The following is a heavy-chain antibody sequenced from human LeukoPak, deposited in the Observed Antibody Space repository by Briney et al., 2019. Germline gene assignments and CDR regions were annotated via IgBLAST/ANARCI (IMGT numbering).Heavy chain of an antibody. Sequence: SETLSLTCVVSGGSISPYYWSWIRQSPGKGLEWIGYIDPSGSASYNPSLKSRVTIFVDTSKNLFSLILASVSASDTAIYYCARDHWLFSSKTWYYYGMDVWGQGTTVTVSS. CDR3: ARDHWLFSSKTWYYYGMDV. J-gene: IGHJ6*02. V-gene: IGHV4-59*01. CDR2: IDPSGSA. CDR1: GGSISPYY. D-gene: IGHD3-9*01.